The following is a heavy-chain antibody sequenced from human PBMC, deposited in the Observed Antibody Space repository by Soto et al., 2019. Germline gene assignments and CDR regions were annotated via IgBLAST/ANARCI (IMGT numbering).Heavy chain of an antibody. CDR1: GYTFTSYA. J-gene: IGHJ4*02. CDR2: INAGNGNT. V-gene: IGHV1-3*05. D-gene: IGHD6-13*01. Sequence: QVQLVQSGAEEKKPGASVKVSCKASGYTFTSYAMHWVRQAPGQRLEWMGWINAGNGNTKYSQKLQGRVTITRDTXAXTXXMELSSLRSEHTAVYYCARGGYVFSSWYDGGVFDYRGQGTLVTVFS. CDR3: ARGGYVFSSWYDGGVFDY.